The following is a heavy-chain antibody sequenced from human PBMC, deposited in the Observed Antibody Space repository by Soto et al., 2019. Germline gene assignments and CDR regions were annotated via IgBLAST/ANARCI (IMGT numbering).Heavy chain of an antibody. CDR3: ARDGILAFDP. D-gene: IGHD2-8*02. CDR2: IYYSGST. V-gene: IGHV4-61*01. J-gene: IGHJ5*02. CDR1: GGSVSSGSYY. Sequence: PSETLSLTCTVSGGSVSSGSYYWSWIRQPPGKGLEWIGYIYYSGSTNYNPSLKSRVTISVDTSKNQFSLKLSSVTAADTAVYYCARDGILAFDPWGQGTLVTVSS.